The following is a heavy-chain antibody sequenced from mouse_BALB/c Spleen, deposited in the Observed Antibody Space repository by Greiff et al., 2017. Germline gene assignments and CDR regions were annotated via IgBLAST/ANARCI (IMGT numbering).Heavy chain of an antibody. CDR1: GFSLTSYG. CDR2: IWAGGST. J-gene: IGHJ3*01. Sequence: VKLMESGPGLVAPSQSLSITCTVSGFSLTSYGVHWVRQPPGKGLEWLGVIWAGGSTNYNSALMSRLSISKDNSKSQVFLKMNSLQTDDTAMYYCARGPLTGWFAYWGQGTLVTVSA. V-gene: IGHV2-9*02. D-gene: IGHD4-1*01. CDR3: ARGPLTGWFAY.